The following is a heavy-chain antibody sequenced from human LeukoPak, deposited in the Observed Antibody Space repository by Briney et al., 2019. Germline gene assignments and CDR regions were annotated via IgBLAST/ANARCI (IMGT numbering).Heavy chain of an antibody. CDR1: GYTVTPYV. Sequence: GALGKVSCKPSGYTVTPYVISSGRQAAGHRLEGRGWFSAYNGKANYPQKLQARVTMTTDTSTSTAYIELRSLRAEDTAVYYCARFMGYGSGGPFVYWGEGTLVTVSS. CDR3: ARFMGYGSGGPFVY. CDR2: FSAYNGKA. D-gene: IGHD3-10*01. V-gene: IGHV1-18*01. J-gene: IGHJ4*02.